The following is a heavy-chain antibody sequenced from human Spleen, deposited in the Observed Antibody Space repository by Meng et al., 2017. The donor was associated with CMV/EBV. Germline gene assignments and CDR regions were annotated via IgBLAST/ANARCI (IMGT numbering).Heavy chain of an antibody. Sequence: GAVSSGSYYWSWIRQPPGKGLEWIGYIYYSGSTNYNPSLKSRVTISVDTSKNQFSLKLSSVTAADTAVYYCARGDYYDSSTIERFDYWGQGTLVTVSS. D-gene: IGHD3-22*01. CDR2: IYYSGST. CDR3: ARGDYYDSSTIERFDY. V-gene: IGHV4-61*01. CDR1: GAVSSGSYY. J-gene: IGHJ4*02.